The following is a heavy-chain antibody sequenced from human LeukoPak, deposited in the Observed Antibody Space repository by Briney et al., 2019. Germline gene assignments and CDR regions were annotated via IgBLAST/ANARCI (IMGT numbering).Heavy chain of an antibody. V-gene: IGHV3-23*01. CDR1: GFTFSNYA. CDR3: AKDITHYYDSSGYPPDHAFDI. CDR2: ISGSGGST. J-gene: IGHJ3*02. Sequence: GGSLRLSCAASGFTFSNYAMSWVRQAPGKGLEWVSTISGSGGSTYYADSVKGQFTISRDNSKNTLYLQMNSLRAEDTAVYYCAKDITHYYDSSGYPPDHAFDIWGQGTMVTVSS. D-gene: IGHD3-22*01.